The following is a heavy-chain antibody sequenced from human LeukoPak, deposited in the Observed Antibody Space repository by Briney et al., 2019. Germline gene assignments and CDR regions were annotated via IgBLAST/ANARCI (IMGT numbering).Heavy chain of an antibody. V-gene: IGHV4-59*01. Sequence: SETLSLTCTVSGGSISSYYWSWIRQPPGKGLEWIGYIYYSGSTNYNPSLKSRVTISVDTSKNQFSLKLSSVTAADTAVYYCARRLGVGSLDAFDIWGQGTMVTVSS. CDR2: IYYSGST. CDR1: GGSISSYY. CDR3: ARRLGVGSLDAFDI. D-gene: IGHD1-26*01. J-gene: IGHJ3*02.